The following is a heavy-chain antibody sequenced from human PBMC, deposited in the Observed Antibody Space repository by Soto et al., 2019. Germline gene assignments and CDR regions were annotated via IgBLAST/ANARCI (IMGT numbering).Heavy chain of an antibody. Sequence: EVQLLESGGGLVQPGESLRLSCATSVFTFSDYAMSWVRQPPGKGLEWVSAISASGGHTYYADSVKGQFTISRDNYKNMLHLQMNSLRAEDTAVYYCAKVPGGYGDYEAPWGEGTLVTVSS. CDR1: VFTFSDYA. CDR2: ISASGGHT. D-gene: IGHD5-12*01. J-gene: IGHJ4*02. V-gene: IGHV3-23*01. CDR3: AKVPGGYGDYEAP.